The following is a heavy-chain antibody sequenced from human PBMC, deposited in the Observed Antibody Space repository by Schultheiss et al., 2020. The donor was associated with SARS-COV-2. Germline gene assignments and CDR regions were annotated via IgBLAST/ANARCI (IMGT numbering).Heavy chain of an antibody. CDR2: ISSSSSTI. CDR1: GFTFSTYT. J-gene: IGHJ4*02. Sequence: GESLKISCAASGFTFSTYTMNWVRQAPGKGLEWVSYISSSSSTIYYADSVKGRFTISRDNAKNSLYLQMNSLRDEDTAVYYCARGGDYYDSSGYCYDYWGQGTLVTVSS. CDR3: ARGGDYYDSSGYCYDY. D-gene: IGHD3-22*01. V-gene: IGHV3-48*02.